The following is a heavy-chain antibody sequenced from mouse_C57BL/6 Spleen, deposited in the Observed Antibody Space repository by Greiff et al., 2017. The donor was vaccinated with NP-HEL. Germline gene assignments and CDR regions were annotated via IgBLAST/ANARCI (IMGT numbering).Heavy chain of an antibody. Sequence: VQLQESGPELVKPGASVKISCKASGYALSSSWMNWVKQRPGKGLEWIGRIYPGDGDTNYNGKFKGKATLTADKSSSTAYMQLSSLTSEDSAVYFCARRDWFDYWGQGTTLTVSS. D-gene: IGHD3-3*01. CDR3: ARRDWFDY. CDR2: IYPGDGDT. V-gene: IGHV1-82*01. CDR1: GYALSSSW. J-gene: IGHJ2*01.